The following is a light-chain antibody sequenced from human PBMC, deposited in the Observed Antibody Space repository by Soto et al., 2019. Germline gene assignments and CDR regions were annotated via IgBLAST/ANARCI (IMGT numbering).Light chain of an antibody. CDR1: ESLFGF. J-gene: IGKJ2*01. CDR2: GVS. CDR3: QTYNDWPFV. V-gene: IGKV3-15*01. Sequence: EIVMTQSPATLSASPGESVSLSCRASESLFGFLAWYQQKPGQAPRLLIYGVSTKATGVPARFSGSGSAADFTLTISSVQSDDSAVYYCQTYNDWPFVFCQGTKLEI.